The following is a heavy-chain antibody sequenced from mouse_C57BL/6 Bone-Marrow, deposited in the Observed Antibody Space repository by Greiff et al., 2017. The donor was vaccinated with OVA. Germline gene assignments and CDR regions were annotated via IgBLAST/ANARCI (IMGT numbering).Heavy chain of an antibody. CDR3: ARGGGNYDAMDY. J-gene: IGHJ4*01. CDR1: GYTFTDYY. CDR2: IYPGSGNT. V-gene: IGHV1-76*01. Sequence: VQLQQSGAELVRPGASVKLSCKASGYTFTDYYINWVKQRPGQGLEWIARIYPGSGNTYYNEKFKGKATLTAEKSSSTAYMQLSSLTSEDSAVYFCARGGGNYDAMDYWGQGTSVTVSS. D-gene: IGHD2-1*01.